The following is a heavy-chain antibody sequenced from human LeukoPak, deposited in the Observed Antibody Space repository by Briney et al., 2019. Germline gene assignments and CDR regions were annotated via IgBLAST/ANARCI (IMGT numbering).Heavy chain of an antibody. V-gene: IGHV4-31*03. Sequence: SVTLSLTCTVSGGSISSGGYYWSWIRQHPGKGLEWIGYIYYSGSTYYNPSLKSRVTISVDTSKNQFSLKLSSVTAADTAVYYCARAAYSSGWYPSGGDAFDIWGQGTMVTVSS. CDR1: GGSISSGGYY. D-gene: IGHD6-19*01. CDR2: IYYSGST. J-gene: IGHJ3*02. CDR3: ARAAYSSGWYPSGGDAFDI.